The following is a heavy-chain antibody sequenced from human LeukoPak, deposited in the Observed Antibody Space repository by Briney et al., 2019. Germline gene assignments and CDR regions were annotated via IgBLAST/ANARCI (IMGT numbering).Heavy chain of an antibody. CDR3: ASIPKITIFGVPRFYYFDY. CDR1: GYTFTGYY. J-gene: IGHJ4*02. Sequence: ASVKVSCKASGYTFTGYYMHWVRQAPGQGLEWMGWINPNSGGTNYAQKLQGRVTMTTDTSTSTAYMELRSLRSDDTAVYYCASIPKITIFGVPRFYYFDYWGQGTLVTVSS. V-gene: IGHV1-2*02. CDR2: INPNSGGT. D-gene: IGHD3-3*01.